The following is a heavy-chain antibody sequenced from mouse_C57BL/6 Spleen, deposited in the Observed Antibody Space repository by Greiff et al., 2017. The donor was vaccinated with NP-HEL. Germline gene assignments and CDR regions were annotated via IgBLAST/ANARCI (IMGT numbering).Heavy chain of an antibody. V-gene: IGHV1-15*01. J-gene: IGHJ4*01. D-gene: IGHD1-1*01. CDR2: IDPETGGT. CDR1: GCTFTDYE. CDR3: TRPITTVVEDAMDY. Sequence: VQLQQSGAELVRPGASVTLSCKASGCTFTDYEMHWVKQTPVHGLEWIGAIDPETGGTAYNQKFKGKAILTADKSSSTAYMELRSLTSEDSAVYYCTRPITTVVEDAMDYWGQGTSVTVSS.